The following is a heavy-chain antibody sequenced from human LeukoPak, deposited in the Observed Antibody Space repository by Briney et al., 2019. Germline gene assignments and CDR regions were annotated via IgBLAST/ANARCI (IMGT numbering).Heavy chain of an antibody. V-gene: IGHV3-21*03. D-gene: IGHD3-16*02. CDR2: ISSRSSYI. CDR1: GFSFRSLQ. Sequence: PGGSLRLSCTASGFSFRSLQMNWLRQAPGKRPEWVSSISSRSSYIYYRDSVKGRFTVSRDDARNSVFLDMNSLRAEDTAVYYCAKLGGTYLGAFDVWGQGTVVTVSS. J-gene: IGHJ3*01. CDR3: AKLGGTYLGAFDV.